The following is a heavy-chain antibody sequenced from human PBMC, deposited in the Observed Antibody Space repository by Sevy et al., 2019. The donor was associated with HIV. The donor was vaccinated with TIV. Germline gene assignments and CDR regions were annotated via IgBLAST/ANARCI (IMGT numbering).Heavy chain of an antibody. Sequence: GGSLRLSCAASGFTFDDYTMHWVRQPPGKGLEWVSLISWDGGSTYYADSVKGRFTISRDNSKNSLFLQMNSLRSEDTAFYYCAKRGGNFGDYDDYWGRGTLVTVSS. D-gene: IGHD4-17*01. CDR1: GFTFDDYT. V-gene: IGHV3-43*01. J-gene: IGHJ4*02. CDR3: AKRGGNFGDYDDY. CDR2: ISWDGGST.